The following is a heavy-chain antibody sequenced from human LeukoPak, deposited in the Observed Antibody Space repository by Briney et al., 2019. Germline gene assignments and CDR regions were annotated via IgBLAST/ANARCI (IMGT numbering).Heavy chain of an antibody. V-gene: IGHV3-74*01. CDR3: ARDGDTTSKVDY. Sequence: GGSLRLSCAASGFTFSSYWMHWVRQAPGKGLVWVSRINSDGSSASHADSVKGRFTISRDNAKNTLYLQMNSLRVEDTAVYYCARDGDTTSKVDYLGQGTLVTVSS. J-gene: IGHJ4*02. CDR2: INSDGSSA. CDR1: GFTFSSYW. D-gene: IGHD7-27*01.